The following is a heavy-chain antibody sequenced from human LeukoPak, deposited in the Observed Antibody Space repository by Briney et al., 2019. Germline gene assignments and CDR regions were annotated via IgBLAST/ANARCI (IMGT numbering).Heavy chain of an antibody. V-gene: IGHV3-23*01. CDR1: GFTFSSYA. D-gene: IGHD3-16*02. Sequence: PGGSLRLSCAASGFTFSSYAMSWVRQAPGKGLEWVSAISGSGGSTYYADSVKGRFTISRDNSKNTLYLQMNSLGAEDTAVYYCAKDLGIDYVWGSYRPDYWGQGTLVTVSS. J-gene: IGHJ4*02. CDR3: AKDLGIDYVWGSYRPDY. CDR2: ISGSGGST.